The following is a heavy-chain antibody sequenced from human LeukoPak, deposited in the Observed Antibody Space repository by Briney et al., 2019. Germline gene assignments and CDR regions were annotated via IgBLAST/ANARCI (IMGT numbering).Heavy chain of an antibody. CDR2: ISPSGDRT. J-gene: IGHJ4*02. V-gene: IGHV3-23*01. Sequence: GGSLRLSCAASGFTFSSYAMSWVRRAPGKGLEWVSFISPSGDRTSNADSVEGRFTISRDNTRNTLYLQMNSLRDEDTGVYYCAIMHGYYDGSGFWVQWGQGTLVTVSS. CDR1: GFTFSSYA. D-gene: IGHD3-22*01. CDR3: AIMHGYYDGSGFWVQ.